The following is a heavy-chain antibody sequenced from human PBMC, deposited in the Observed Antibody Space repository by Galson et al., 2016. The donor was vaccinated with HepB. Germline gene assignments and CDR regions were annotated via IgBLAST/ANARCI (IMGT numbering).Heavy chain of an antibody. J-gene: IGHJ3*01. CDR1: GFRFSDYY. CDR2: ITNTGSRT. D-gene: IGHD3-16*01. V-gene: IGHV3-11*01. CDR3: ARSDLGVGDVFDV. Sequence: SLRLSCAASGFRFSDYYMSWFRQAPGKGLEWVSYITNTGSRTFYADSVKGRFTIPRDNAQSALYLQMNSLTADDTAVYYCARSDLGVGDVFDVWGQGTMLTVSS.